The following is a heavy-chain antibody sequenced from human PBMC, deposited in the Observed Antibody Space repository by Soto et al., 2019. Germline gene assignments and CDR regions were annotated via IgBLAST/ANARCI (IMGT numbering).Heavy chain of an antibody. D-gene: IGHD6-13*01. Sequence: GPSVKVSCEDSGGSFSSYAISWVRQAPGQGLEWMGGIIPIFGTANYAQKFQGRVTITADESTSTAYMELSSLRSEDTAVYYCARDLAAAGMGDDYWGQGTLVTVSS. CDR3: ARDLAAAGMGDDY. CDR1: GGSFSSYA. J-gene: IGHJ4*02. V-gene: IGHV1-69*13. CDR2: IIPIFGTA.